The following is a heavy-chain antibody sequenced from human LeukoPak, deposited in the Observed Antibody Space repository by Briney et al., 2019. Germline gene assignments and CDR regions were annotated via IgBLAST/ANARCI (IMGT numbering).Heavy chain of an antibody. D-gene: IGHD3-10*01. CDR1: GGSISSYY. V-gene: IGHV4-59*12. Sequence: SETLSLTCTVSGGSISSYYWSWIRQPPGKGLEWIGEIYHSGSTNYNPSLKSRVTISVDKSKNQLSLKLSSVTAADTAVYYCARDLGRPYGSGRSDAFDIWGQGTMVTVSS. CDR3: ARDLGRPYGSGRSDAFDI. CDR2: IYHSGST. J-gene: IGHJ3*02.